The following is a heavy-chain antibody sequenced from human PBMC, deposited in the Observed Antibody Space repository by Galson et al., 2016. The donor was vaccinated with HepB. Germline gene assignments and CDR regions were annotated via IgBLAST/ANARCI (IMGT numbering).Heavy chain of an antibody. D-gene: IGHD5/OR15-5a*01. Sequence: SLRLSCAASGFTFSSYAMSWVRQAPGKGLEWVSAIGGIGGSTYYADAVKGRFTISRDNSKNALYLQMNSRRAEDTAVYYCAKDRVYEAVNWFDPWGQGTLVTVSS. J-gene: IGHJ5*02. CDR3: AKDRVYEAVNWFDP. V-gene: IGHV3-23*01. CDR2: IGGIGGST. CDR1: GFTFSSYA.